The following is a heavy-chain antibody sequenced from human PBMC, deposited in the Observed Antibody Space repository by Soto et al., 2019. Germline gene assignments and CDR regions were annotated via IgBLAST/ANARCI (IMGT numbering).Heavy chain of an antibody. Sequence: HVQLVQSGAEVKKPGASVKVSCKASGYTFTSSGISWVRRAPGQGLEWMGWISAYNGNTNYAQKLQGRVTMTSDTPTSTAYMERRSMRSDDTAVYYCARDLIVGATPPYYFDYWGQGTLVTVSS. CDR1: GYTFTSSG. J-gene: IGHJ4*02. D-gene: IGHD1-26*01. CDR3: ARDLIVGATPPYYFDY. V-gene: IGHV1-18*01. CDR2: ISAYNGNT.